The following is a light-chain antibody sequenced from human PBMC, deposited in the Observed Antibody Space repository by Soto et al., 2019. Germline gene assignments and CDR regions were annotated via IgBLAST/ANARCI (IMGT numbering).Light chain of an antibody. J-gene: IGKJ5*01. CDR1: HSVSSN. CDR2: GAS. V-gene: IGKV3-20*01. Sequence: EIVLTQSPATRSVSPGERATLSCRASHSVSSNLVWYQQQPGQTPRLLIYGASTRATGIPDRFSGSGSGTDFTLTINRLEPEDFAVYYCQQYGSPITFGQGTRLEIK. CDR3: QQYGSPIT.